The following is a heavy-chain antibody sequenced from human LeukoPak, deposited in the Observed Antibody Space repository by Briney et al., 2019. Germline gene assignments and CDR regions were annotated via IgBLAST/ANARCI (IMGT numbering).Heavy chain of an antibody. D-gene: IGHD3-16*02. CDR2: IYYSGST. CDR3: ARDENGYVWGSFRA. CDR1: GGSISSSSYY. Sequence: SETLSLTCTVSGGSISSSSYYWGWIRQPPGKGLEWIGNIYYSGSTYYNPSLESRFTMSLDTSKNQFSLKLSSVTAADTAVYYCARDENGYVWGSFRAWGQGTLVTVSS. V-gene: IGHV4-39*07. J-gene: IGHJ5*02.